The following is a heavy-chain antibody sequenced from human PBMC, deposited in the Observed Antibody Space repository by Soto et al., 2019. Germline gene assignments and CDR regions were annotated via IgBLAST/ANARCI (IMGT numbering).Heavy chain of an antibody. CDR1: GGTFSSYA. J-gene: IGHJ6*02. V-gene: IGHV1-69*13. Sequence: SVKVSCKASGGTFSSYAISWVRQAPGQGLEWMGGIIPIFGTANYAQKFQGRVTITADESTSTAYMELSSLRSEDTAVYYCARVRNYYGSGSYYKAYYYYGMDVWGQGTTVTVSS. CDR2: IIPIFGTA. CDR3: ARVRNYYGSGSYYKAYYYYGMDV. D-gene: IGHD3-10*01.